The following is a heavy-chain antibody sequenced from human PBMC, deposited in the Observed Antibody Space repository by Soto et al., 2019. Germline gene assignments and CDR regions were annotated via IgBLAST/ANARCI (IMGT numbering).Heavy chain of an antibody. J-gene: IGHJ4*02. CDR1: GFSFSVSY. CDR2: IKEDGSEK. CDR3: ASLGSGDYGGYVGSDY. D-gene: IGHD5-12*01. V-gene: IGHV3-7*05. Sequence: EVHLVESGGGLVQPGGSLRLSCAATGFSFSVSYMTWVRQAPGKGLDWVATIKEDGSEKYYADSVRGRFTISKDNAERSLWLQMSSLRAEDTAVYYCASLGSGDYGGYVGSDYWGQGTLVTVSS.